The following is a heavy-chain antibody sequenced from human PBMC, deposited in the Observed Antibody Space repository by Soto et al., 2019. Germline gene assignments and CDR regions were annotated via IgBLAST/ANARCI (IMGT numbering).Heavy chain of an antibody. CDR1: GGTFSSYA. D-gene: IGHD5-18*01. V-gene: IGHV1-69*01. CDR3: ASGHGIQLWSEDYYYYGMDV. Sequence: QVQLVQSGAEVKKPGSSVKVSCKASGGTFSSYAISWVRQAPGQGLEWMGVIIPIFGTANYAQKFQGRVTITADESTSTAYMELSSLRSEDTAVYYCASGHGIQLWSEDYYYYGMDVWGQGTTVTVSS. J-gene: IGHJ6*02. CDR2: IIPIFGTA.